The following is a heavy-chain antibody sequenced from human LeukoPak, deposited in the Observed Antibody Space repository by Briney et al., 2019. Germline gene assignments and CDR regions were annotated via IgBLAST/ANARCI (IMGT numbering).Heavy chain of an antibody. V-gene: IGHV4-34*01. D-gene: IGHD5-18*01. CDR2: INHSGST. J-gene: IGHJ4*02. Sequence: SETLSLTCAVYGGSFSGYYWSWIRQPPGKGLEWIGEINHSGSTNYNPSLKSRVTISVDTSKNQFSLKLSSVTAADTAVYYCARGSTAMVFWGRGTLVTVFS. CDR3: ARGSTAMVF. CDR1: GGSFSGYY.